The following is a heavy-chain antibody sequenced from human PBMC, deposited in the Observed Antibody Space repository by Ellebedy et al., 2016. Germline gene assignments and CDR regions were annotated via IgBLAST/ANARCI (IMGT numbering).Heavy chain of an antibody. CDR1: RYTLTSYY. CDR3: ARGDYGGKSPGRA. D-gene: IGHD4-23*01. CDR2: INPSGGNT. J-gene: IGHJ5*02. V-gene: IGHV1-46*01. Sequence: ASVKVSXKASRYTLTSYYMNWVRQAPGQGIEWLGIINPSGGNTNYAQKFQGRVSMATDTSTTTVYMELSSLRSEDTALHYCARGDYGGKSPGRAWGQGTLVTVSS.